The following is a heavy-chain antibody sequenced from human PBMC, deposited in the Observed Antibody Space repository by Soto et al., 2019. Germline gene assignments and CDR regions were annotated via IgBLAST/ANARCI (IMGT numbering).Heavy chain of an antibody. CDR2: IIPIFGTA. D-gene: IGHD2-15*01. Sequence: GXSGKVSCQASGGTFISYAISWVRQAPGQGLEWMGGIIPIFGTANYAQKFQGRVTITADESTSTAYMELSSLRSEDTAVYYCARTSVVVAATLDYYYYYGMDVWGQGTTVTVSS. CDR3: ARTSVVVAATLDYYYYYGMDV. J-gene: IGHJ6*02. CDR1: GGTFISYA. V-gene: IGHV1-69*13.